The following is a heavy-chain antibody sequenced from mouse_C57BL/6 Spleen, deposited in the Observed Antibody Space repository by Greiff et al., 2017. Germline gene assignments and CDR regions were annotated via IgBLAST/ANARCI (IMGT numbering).Heavy chain of an antibody. D-gene: IGHD1-1*01. Sequence: DVKLQESGPGLVKPSQSLSLTCSVTGYSITSGYYWNWIRQFPGNKLEWMGYISYDGSNNYNPSLKNRISITRDTSKNQFFLKLNSVTTEDTATYYCASYYGSSLYYFDYWGQGTTLTVSS. CDR3: ASYYGSSLYYFDY. V-gene: IGHV3-6*01. CDR1: GYSITSGYY. CDR2: ISYDGSN. J-gene: IGHJ2*01.